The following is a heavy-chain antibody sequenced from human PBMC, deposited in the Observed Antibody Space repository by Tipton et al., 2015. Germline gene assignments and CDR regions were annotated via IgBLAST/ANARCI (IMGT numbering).Heavy chain of an antibody. J-gene: IGHJ4*02. Sequence: TLSLTCAVSAYSISSDYYWGWIRQPPGKGLEWIGSISHSGNTYYNPSLKSRVTMSRNTSKNLFTLKLTSVTAADTAVYYCACQDYDSLTRDYQTVDYWGQVTLFTVSS. CDR2: ISHSGNT. V-gene: IGHV4-38-2*01. CDR3: ACQDYDSLTRDYQTVDY. CDR1: AYSISSDYY. D-gene: IGHD3-9*01.